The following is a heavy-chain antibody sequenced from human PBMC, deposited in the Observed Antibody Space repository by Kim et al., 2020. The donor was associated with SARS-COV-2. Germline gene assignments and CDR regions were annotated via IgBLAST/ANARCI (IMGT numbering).Heavy chain of an antibody. J-gene: IGHJ4*02. Sequence: GGSLRLSCAASGFTFSNYAMSWVRQAPGKGMEWVSVIRPSGDNTYYADSVKGRFTISRDNSKNTLYLQMNSLRAEDTAVYYCVRDLRGKSEGYWGQGTL. CDR1: GFTFSNYA. CDR2: IRPSGDNT. CDR3: VRDLRGKSEGY. V-gene: IGHV3-23*01.